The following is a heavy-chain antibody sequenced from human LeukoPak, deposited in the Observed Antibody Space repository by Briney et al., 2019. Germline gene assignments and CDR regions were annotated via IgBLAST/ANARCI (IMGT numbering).Heavy chain of an antibody. CDR2: INCNSGGT. V-gene: IGHV1-2*06. Sequence: ASVKVSCKASGYTFTDYYIHWVRQAPGQGLEWMGRINCNSGGTNYAQKFQDRVTMTRDTSISTAYMELSRLRSDDTAIYFCVRQVSDYWGQGTLVIVSS. CDR3: VRQVSDY. J-gene: IGHJ4*02. D-gene: IGHD1-14*01. CDR1: GYTFTDYY.